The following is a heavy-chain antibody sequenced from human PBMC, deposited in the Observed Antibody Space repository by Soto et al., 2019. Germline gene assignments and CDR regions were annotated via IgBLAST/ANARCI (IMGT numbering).Heavy chain of an antibody. Sequence: SVKVSCKASGYTFTIYGTNWVRQAPGQGLEWMGWISPDNGNTNYAQKLQGRVTMTTDTSTSTAYMELRSLRSDDTAVYYCARALGYSGYAGMDVWGQGTTVTVSS. CDR3: ARALGYSGYAGMDV. CDR1: GYTFTIYG. CDR2: ISPDNGNT. J-gene: IGHJ6*02. V-gene: IGHV1-18*01. D-gene: IGHD5-12*01.